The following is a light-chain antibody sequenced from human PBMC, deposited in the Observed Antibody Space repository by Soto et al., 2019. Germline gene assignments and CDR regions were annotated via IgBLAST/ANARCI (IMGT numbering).Light chain of an antibody. CDR2: GAS. CDR3: QQYNNWHGT. V-gene: IGKV3-15*01. Sequence: EIVMTQSPATLSVSPGERATLSCSASQSVSSNLAWYQQKPGQAPRLLIYGASTRATGIPARFSGSGSGTEFTLTISSLQSEDFAVYYCQQYNNWHGTFGQGTKVDIK. J-gene: IGKJ1*01. CDR1: QSVSSN.